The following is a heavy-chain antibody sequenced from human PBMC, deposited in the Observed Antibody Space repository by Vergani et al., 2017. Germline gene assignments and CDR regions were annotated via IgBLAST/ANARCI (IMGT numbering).Heavy chain of an antibody. CDR3: ARQGPLVGAPGGVDY. CDR1: GYSFTSYW. D-gene: IGHD1-26*01. Sequence: EVQLVQSEAEVRKPGESLKISCKGSGYSFTSYWIGWVRQMPGKGLEWMGIIYPGDSDTRYSPSFQGQVTISADKSISTAYLQWSSLKASDTAMYYCARQGPLVGAPGGVDYWGQGTLVTVSS. V-gene: IGHV5-51*01. J-gene: IGHJ4*02. CDR2: IYPGDSDT.